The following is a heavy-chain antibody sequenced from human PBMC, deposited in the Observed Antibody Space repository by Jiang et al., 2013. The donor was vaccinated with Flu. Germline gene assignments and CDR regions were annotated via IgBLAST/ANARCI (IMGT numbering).Heavy chain of an antibody. CDR2: INPNSGGT. J-gene: IGHJ6*04. D-gene: IGHD5-24*01. CDR1: GYTFTGYY. Sequence: SGAEVKKPGASVKVSCEASGYTFTGYYMHWVRQAPGQGLEWMGWINPNSGGTNYAQKFQGWVTMTRDTSISTAYMELSRLRSDDTAVYYCASALKKAGWGMDVWGKGTTVTVSS. V-gene: IGHV1-2*04. CDR3: ASALKKAGWGMDV.